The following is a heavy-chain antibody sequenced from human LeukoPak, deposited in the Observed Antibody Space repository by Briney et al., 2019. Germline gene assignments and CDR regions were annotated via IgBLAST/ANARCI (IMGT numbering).Heavy chain of an antibody. CDR1: GFTFSSYG. Sequence: PGGSLRLSCAASGFTFSSYGMHWVRQAPGKGLEWVAFIRYDGSNKYYADSVKGRFTISRDNSKNTLYLQMNSLRAEDTAVYYCAKTPVPYSSGWYAHDYWGQGTLVTVSS. D-gene: IGHD6-19*01. J-gene: IGHJ4*02. CDR2: IRYDGSNK. V-gene: IGHV3-30*02. CDR3: AKTPVPYSSGWYAHDY.